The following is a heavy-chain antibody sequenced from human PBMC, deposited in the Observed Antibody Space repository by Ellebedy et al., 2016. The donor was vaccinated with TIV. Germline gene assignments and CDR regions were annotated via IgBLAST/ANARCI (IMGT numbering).Heavy chain of an antibody. D-gene: IGHD4-17*01. Sequence: SETLSLTXTVSGGSLNNYFWSWIRQPPGKGLEWIGYIYYSGNTNYNPSLKSRVTILLDTSKNQFSLKLSSVTAADTAVYYCASSPYGDYGIGYWGQGTLVTVSS. CDR3: ASSPYGDYGIGY. V-gene: IGHV4-59*01. CDR1: GGSLNNYF. J-gene: IGHJ4*02. CDR2: IYYSGNT.